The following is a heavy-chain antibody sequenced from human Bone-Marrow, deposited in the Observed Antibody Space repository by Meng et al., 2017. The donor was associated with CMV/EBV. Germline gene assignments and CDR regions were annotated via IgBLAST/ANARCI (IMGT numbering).Heavy chain of an antibody. Sequence: SETLSLTCSVSGGSISGYQWAWVRQAPGKGLEWIGHSTGSATYNPPLKSRVTITVDAAKKQFSLNLNFVTAADTALYFCARDNMGSLDYWGQGALVTVSS. D-gene: IGHD1-26*01. V-gene: IGHV4-59*01. CDR2: HSTGSA. CDR1: GGSISGYQ. CDR3: ARDNMGSLDY. J-gene: IGHJ4*02.